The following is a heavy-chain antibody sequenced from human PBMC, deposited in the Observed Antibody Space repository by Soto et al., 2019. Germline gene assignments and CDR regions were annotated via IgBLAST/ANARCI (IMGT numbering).Heavy chain of an antibody. J-gene: IGHJ6*02. V-gene: IGHV1-69*06. CDR3: ARSRIQLHYGMDV. CDR1: GGTFSSYA. CDR2: IIPILGTA. Sequence: QVQLVQSGAEVKKPGSSVKVSCKASGGTFSSYAISWVRQAPGQGLEWMGGIIPILGTANYAEKFQGRVTITTEKSTSTAYMELSSLRSGDTAVYYCARSRIQLHYGMDVWGQGTTVTVSS. D-gene: IGHD5-18*01.